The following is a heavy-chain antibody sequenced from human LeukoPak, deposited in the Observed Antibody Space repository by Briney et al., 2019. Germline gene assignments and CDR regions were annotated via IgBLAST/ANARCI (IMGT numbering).Heavy chain of an antibody. CDR2: INPNSGGT. D-gene: IGHD3-22*01. J-gene: IGHJ4*02. V-gene: IGHV1-2*06. CDR3: ARDTLYDSSGYYYPHFDY. Sequence: ASVKVSCKASGYTLTGYYMHWVRQAPGQGLEWMGRINPNSGGTNYAQKLQGRVTMTRDTSISTAYMELSRLRSDDTAVYYCARDTLYDSSGYYYPHFDYWGQGTLVTVSS. CDR1: GYTLTGYY.